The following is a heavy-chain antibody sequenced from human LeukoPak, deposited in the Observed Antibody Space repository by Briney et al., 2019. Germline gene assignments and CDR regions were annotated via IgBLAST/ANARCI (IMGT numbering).Heavy chain of an antibody. CDR3: ARSYDTSPNWFDP. CDR2: INYSGST. Sequence: SETLSLTCTVSGGSISSYYWSWIRQPPGKGLEWIGYINYSGSTKYNPSLKSRITISVDTSKNQFSLKLSSVTTADAAVYYCARSYDTSPNWFDPWGQGTLVTVSS. CDR1: GGSISSYY. V-gene: IGHV4-59*01. J-gene: IGHJ5*02. D-gene: IGHD3-22*01.